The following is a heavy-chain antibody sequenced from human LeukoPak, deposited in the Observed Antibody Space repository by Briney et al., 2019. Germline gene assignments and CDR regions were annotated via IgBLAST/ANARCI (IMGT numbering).Heavy chain of an antibody. D-gene: IGHD4-11*01. CDR3: VRDRGYSNFDY. CDR2: MKEDGSEI. CDR1: GFTFSNYL. Sequence: PGGSLRLSCATSGFTFSNYLMSWVRQAPGKGLEWVANMKEDGSEINYVDSVKGRFTISRDNAQDSLYLQMNSLRAEDTAVYYCVRDRGYSNFDYWGQGTLDTVSS. V-gene: IGHV3-7*01. J-gene: IGHJ4*02.